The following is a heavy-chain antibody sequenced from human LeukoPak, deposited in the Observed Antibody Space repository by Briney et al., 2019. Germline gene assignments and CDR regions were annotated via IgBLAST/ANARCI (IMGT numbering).Heavy chain of an antibody. CDR3: ASVPVVVPAAIDDAFDI. Sequence: PSETLSLTCTVSGGSISSGDYYWSCIRQPPGKGLECIGYIYYSGSTYYNPSLKSRVTISVDTSKNQFSLKLSSVTAADTAVYYCASVPVVVPAAIDDAFDIWGQGTMVTVSS. CDR2: IYYSGST. CDR1: GGSISSGDYY. J-gene: IGHJ3*02. D-gene: IGHD2-2*02. V-gene: IGHV4-30-4*08.